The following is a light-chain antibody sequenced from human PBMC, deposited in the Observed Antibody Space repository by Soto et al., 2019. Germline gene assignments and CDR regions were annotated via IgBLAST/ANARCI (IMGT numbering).Light chain of an antibody. V-gene: IGKV1-39*01. Sequence: DIQMTQSPSSLSASVGDRVTITCRASQSITKYLNWYQQKPGKAPRLLIYAASNLQTGGPSRFSGSGSGTDVTLTISSLQPEDLATYYCQHKYQSPPGTFGPGTMVEIK. CDR3: QHKYQSPPGT. CDR2: AAS. CDR1: QSITKY. J-gene: IGKJ1*01.